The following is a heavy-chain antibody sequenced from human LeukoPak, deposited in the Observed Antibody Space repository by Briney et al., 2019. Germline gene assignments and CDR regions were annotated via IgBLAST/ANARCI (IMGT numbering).Heavy chain of an antibody. CDR1: GGSISSYY. D-gene: IGHD6-19*01. CDR2: IYYSGST. Sequence: TSETLSLTCTVSGGSISSYYWSWIRQPPGKGLGWIGYIYYSGSTNYNPSLKSRVTISVDTSKNQFSLKLSSVTAADTAVYYCAGHGQQWLVGGGAFDIWGQGTMVTVSS. J-gene: IGHJ3*02. V-gene: IGHV4-59*08. CDR3: AGHGQQWLVGGGAFDI.